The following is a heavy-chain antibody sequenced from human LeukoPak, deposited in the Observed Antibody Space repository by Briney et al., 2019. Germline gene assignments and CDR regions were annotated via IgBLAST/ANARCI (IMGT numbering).Heavy chain of an antibody. Sequence: GRSLRLSCAASGFTFDDYAMHWVRQAPGKGLEWVSGISWNSGSIGYADSVKGRFTISRDNAKNSLYLQMNSLRAEDMALYYCAKDIALTVTTALDYWGQGTLVTVSS. J-gene: IGHJ4*02. V-gene: IGHV3-9*03. D-gene: IGHD4-17*01. CDR2: ISWNSGSI. CDR1: GFTFDDYA. CDR3: AKDIALTVTTALDY.